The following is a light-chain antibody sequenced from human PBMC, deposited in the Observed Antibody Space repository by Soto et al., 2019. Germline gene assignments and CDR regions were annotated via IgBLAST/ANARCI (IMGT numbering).Light chain of an antibody. J-gene: IGKJ1*01. CDR2: ATS. CDR1: QSISSY. V-gene: IGKV1-39*01. Sequence: DIQMSQSPSSLSASVGDRVTITCRASQSISSYLNWYQQKPGKAPKLLIYATSNLQSGVPSRFSGSGSGTEFTLTISNLQPDDFATYYCQHYNSYSEAFGQGTKVDI. CDR3: QHYNSYSEA.